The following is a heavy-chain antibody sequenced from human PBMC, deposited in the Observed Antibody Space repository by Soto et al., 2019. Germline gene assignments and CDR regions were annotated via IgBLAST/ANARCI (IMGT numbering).Heavy chain of an antibody. J-gene: IGHJ4*02. Sequence: QVQLVQSGGVVKKPGASVKVSCKASGYTFSSYGISWVRQAPGQGLGWMGWISPFNANTNYAQNYQGRVTMTTDTSTSTAYMELRSLRSDDSAMYYCTRGRKVNDYWGQGTLVTVSS. CDR1: GYTFSSYG. CDR3: TRGRKVNDY. D-gene: IGHD3-22*01. V-gene: IGHV1-18*01. CDR2: ISPFNANT.